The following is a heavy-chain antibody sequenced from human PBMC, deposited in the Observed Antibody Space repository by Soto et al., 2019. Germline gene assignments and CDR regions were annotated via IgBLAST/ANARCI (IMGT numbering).Heavy chain of an antibody. CDR2: IDPSDSYT. CDR3: ARLEVYYHMDV. Sequence: GESLKISCKGSGYSFTSSWISWVRQMPGKGLEWMGRIDPSDSYTNYSPSFQGHVTISADRSISTAYLQWSGLKASDTAMYYCARLEVYYHMDVWGQGTMVTVSS. V-gene: IGHV5-10-1*01. CDR1: GYSFTSSW. J-gene: IGHJ6*02.